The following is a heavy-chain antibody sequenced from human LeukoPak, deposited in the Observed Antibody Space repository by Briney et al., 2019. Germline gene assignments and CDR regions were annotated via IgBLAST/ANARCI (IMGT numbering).Heavy chain of an antibody. Sequence: RRSRRLSCAASGFTFSSYATRWVRQAPGKGLEGVSAISGIGGSTYYADSVKCRFTISRDNSKHTLYLQMNSLRVEDTAVYYCAKLLTSYYSYGMDVWGQGTTVTVSS. J-gene: IGHJ6*02. V-gene: IGHV3-23*01. CDR3: AKLLTSYYSYGMDV. CDR1: GFTFSSYA. CDR2: ISGIGGST. D-gene: IGHD4/OR15-4a*01.